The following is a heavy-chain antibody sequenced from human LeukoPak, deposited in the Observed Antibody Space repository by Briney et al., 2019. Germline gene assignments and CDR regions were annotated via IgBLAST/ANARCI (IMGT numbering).Heavy chain of an antibody. J-gene: IGHJ4*02. CDR2: ISGSGGST. V-gene: IGHV3-23*01. CDR1: GFTFSSYA. Sequence: GGSLRLSCAASGFTFSSYAMSWVRQAPGKGLEWGSAISGSGGSTYYADSVKGRFTISRDNSKNTLYLQMNSLRAEDTAVYYCAKAFLYGSGTYPYYFDYWGQGTLVTVSS. D-gene: IGHD3-10*01. CDR3: AKAFLYGSGTYPYYFDY.